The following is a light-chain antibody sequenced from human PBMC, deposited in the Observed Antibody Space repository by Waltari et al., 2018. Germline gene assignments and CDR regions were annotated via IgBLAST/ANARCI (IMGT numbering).Light chain of an antibody. CDR1: SRDVGDYDW. CDR3: TSYTSRHSLV. Sequence: QSALTQPASVSGSPGQSITIPCTGTSRDVGDYDWVSWYQQHPGKAPKVVIFDVSYRPSVVSNRFSGSKSGNTASLTISGLQAEDEADYYCTSYTSRHSLVFGTGTKVTVL. CDR2: DVS. J-gene: IGLJ1*01. V-gene: IGLV2-14*03.